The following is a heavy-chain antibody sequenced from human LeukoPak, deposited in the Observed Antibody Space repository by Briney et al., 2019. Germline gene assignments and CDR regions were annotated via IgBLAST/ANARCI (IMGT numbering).Heavy chain of an antibody. CDR1: GGSISSGGYY. Sequence: SETLSLTCTVSGGSISSGGYYWSWIRQHPGKGLEWIGYIYYSGRTYYNPSLTSRVTISVDTSKNQFSLKLSSVTAADTAVYYCASGLGDFWSGYRENWFDPWGQGTLVTVSS. CDR3: ASGLGDFWSGYRENWFDP. J-gene: IGHJ5*02. V-gene: IGHV4-31*03. CDR2: IYYSGRT. D-gene: IGHD3-3*01.